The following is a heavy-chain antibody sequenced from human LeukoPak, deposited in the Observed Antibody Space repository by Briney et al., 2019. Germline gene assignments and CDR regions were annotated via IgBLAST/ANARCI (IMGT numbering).Heavy chain of an antibody. CDR1: GGSFTDYF. V-gene: IGHV4-34*01. Sequence: SETLSLTCTVYGGSFTDYFWTWIRQSPGKGLEWIGEINDYTGDTNYNPSLNSRVSISLEKPKNQFSLELRSVTAADTAVYYCARGRIVVVHSFSYGMDVWGQGTTVTVSS. CDR2: INDYTGDT. D-gene: IGHD2-21*01. J-gene: IGHJ6*02. CDR3: ARGRIVVVHSFSYGMDV.